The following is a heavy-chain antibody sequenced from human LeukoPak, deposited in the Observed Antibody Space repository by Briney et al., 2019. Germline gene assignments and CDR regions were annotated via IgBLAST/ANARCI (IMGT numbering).Heavy chain of an antibody. J-gene: IGHJ3*02. CDR1: GGSISSGDYY. Sequence: PSQTLSLTCTVSGGSISSGDYYWSWIRQPAGKGLEWIGRIYTSGSTNYNPSLKSRVTISLDTSKNQFSLKLSSVTAADTAVYYCATIGAARGIWGQGTLVTVSS. D-gene: IGHD6-6*01. CDR3: ATIGAARGI. V-gene: IGHV4-61*02. CDR2: IYTSGST.